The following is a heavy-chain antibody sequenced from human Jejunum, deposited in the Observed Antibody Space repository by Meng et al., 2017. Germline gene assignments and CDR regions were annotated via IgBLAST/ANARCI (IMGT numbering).Heavy chain of an antibody. D-gene: IGHD2-15*01. CDR3: ARGRVVVVGTPSDY. J-gene: IGHJ4*02. Sequence: EVQLVESGGGLVKPGGSLRLSCAASGFIFSSYSMNWVRQAPGKGLEWVSSISSRSSYIYYADSVKGRFTISRDNAENSLYLQMNSLRAEDTAVYYCARGRVVVVGTPSDYWGQGTLVTVSS. CDR2: ISSRSSYI. CDR1: GFIFSSYS. V-gene: IGHV3-21*01.